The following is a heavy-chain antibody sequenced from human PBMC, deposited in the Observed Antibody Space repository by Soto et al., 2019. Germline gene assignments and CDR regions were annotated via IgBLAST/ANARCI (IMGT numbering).Heavy chain of an antibody. D-gene: IGHD4-17*01. CDR3: ARSTTPYAFDI. Sequence: SETLSLTCAVYGGSFSGYYWSWIRQPPGKGLEWIGEINHSGSTNYNPSLKSRVTISVDTSKNQFSLKLSSVTAADTAVYYCARSTTPYAFDIWGQGTMVTVSS. CDR1: GGSFSGYY. J-gene: IGHJ3*02. V-gene: IGHV4-34*01. CDR2: INHSGST.